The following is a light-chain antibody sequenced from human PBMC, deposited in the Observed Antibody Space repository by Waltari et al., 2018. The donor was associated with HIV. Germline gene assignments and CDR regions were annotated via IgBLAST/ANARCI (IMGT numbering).Light chain of an antibody. Sequence: VPTQPPSASATPGQRITSTWSGATSNTDSTCVSRYQQLPGTAPKVFIYRNSQRPSGVPDRFSGSKSGTSASLIISGLRSGDEADYYCASWDDSLNAFVFGTGTKVTVL. J-gene: IGLJ1*01. CDR2: RNS. V-gene: IGLV1-47*01. CDR1: TSNTDSTC. CDR3: ASWDDSLNAFV.